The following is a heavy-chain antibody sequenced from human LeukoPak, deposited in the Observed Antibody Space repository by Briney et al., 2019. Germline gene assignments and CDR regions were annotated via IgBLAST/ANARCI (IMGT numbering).Heavy chain of an antibody. CDR2: LSGSGSTI. Sequence: PGGSLRLSCAASGFTFSSYEMNWVRQAPGKGLEWVSYLSGSGSTIYYADSVKGRFTISRDNAKNSLYLQMNSLRAEDTAVYYCARDPGYSSSWLDYWGQGTLVTVSS. CDR3: ARDPGYSSSWLDY. V-gene: IGHV3-48*03. D-gene: IGHD6-13*01. J-gene: IGHJ4*02. CDR1: GFTFSSYE.